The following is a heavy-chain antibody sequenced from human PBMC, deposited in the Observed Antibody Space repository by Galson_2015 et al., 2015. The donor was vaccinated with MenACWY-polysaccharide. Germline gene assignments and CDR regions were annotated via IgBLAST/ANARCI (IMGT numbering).Heavy chain of an antibody. V-gene: IGHV3-23*01. J-gene: IGHJ4*02. D-gene: IGHD3-3*01. Sequence: SLRLSCAASGFTFSSYAMSWVRQAPGKGLEWVSAISGSGGSTYYADSVKGRFTISRDNSKNTLYLQMNSLRAEDTAVYYCAKAANYYDFWSGYTDYWGQGTLVTVSS. CDR2: ISGSGGST. CDR3: AKAANYYDFWSGYTDY. CDR1: GFTFSSYA.